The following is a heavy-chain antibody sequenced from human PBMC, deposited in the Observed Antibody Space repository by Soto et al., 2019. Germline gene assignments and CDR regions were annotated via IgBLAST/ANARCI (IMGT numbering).Heavy chain of an antibody. CDR2: INPSGGST. J-gene: IGHJ4*02. V-gene: IGHV1-46*01. Sequence: ASVKVSCKASGYTFTSYYIHWVRQAPGQGLEWMGIINPSGGSTSYAQKFQGRVTMTRDTSTSTVYMELSSLRSEDTAVYYCARELLRDSSGYQHFDYWGQGTLVTVSS. CDR3: ARELLRDSSGYQHFDY. D-gene: IGHD3-22*01. CDR1: GYTFTSYY.